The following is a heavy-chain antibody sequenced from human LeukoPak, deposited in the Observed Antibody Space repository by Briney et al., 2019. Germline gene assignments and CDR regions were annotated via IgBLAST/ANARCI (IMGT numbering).Heavy chain of an antibody. Sequence: SETLSLTCTVSGGSISSYYWSWIRLRPGKGLEWIGDINHSGSTHYNPSLKSRVTISVDTSNNQFSLKLHSVTAADTAVYYCARGFPSSSLWFGPWGQGTLVTVSS. D-gene: IGHD6-6*01. CDR3: ARGFPSSSLWFGP. J-gene: IGHJ5*02. V-gene: IGHV4-34*01. CDR1: GGSISSYY. CDR2: INHSGST.